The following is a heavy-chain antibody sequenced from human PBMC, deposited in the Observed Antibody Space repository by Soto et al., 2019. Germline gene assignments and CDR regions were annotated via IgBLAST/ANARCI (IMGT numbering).Heavy chain of an antibody. CDR2: IYYSGST. V-gene: IGHV4-31*11. D-gene: IGHD5-12*01. CDR3: ARVGASGYEEEDAFAI. J-gene: IGHJ3*02. Sequence: SETLSLTCAVSGGSISSGGYSWSWIRQPPGKGLEWIGYIYYSGSTYYNPSLKSRVTISIDTSKNQFSLKLSSVTAADTAVYYGARVGASGYEEEDAFAIWGQGTMVTVSS. CDR1: GGSISSGGYS.